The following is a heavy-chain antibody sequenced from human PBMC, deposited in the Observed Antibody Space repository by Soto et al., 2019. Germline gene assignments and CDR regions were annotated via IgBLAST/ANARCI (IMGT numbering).Heavy chain of an antibody. V-gene: IGHV3-23*01. CDR1: GFTFSSYA. CDR2: ISGSGGST. Sequence: PGGSLRLSCAASGFTFSSYAMSWVRQAPGKGLEWVSAISGSGGSTYYADSVKGRFTISRDNSKNTLYLQMNSLRAEDTAVYYCAKVSDKRITIFGVVNFDYWGQGTLVTVSS. CDR3: AKVSDKRITIFGVVNFDY. D-gene: IGHD3-3*01. J-gene: IGHJ4*02.